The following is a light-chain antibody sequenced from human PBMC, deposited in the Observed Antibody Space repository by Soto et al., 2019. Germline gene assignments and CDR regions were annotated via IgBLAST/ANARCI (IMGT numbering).Light chain of an antibody. J-gene: IGKJ1*01. V-gene: IGKV1-39*01. Sequence: DIQLTQSPSSLSASVGARVTITCRASQHVDRYLNWYQQKPGKAPQVLIYATSNLQSGVPSRFSGSGSGTDFTLTINSLQPEDFATYHCQQSYSSPRAFGQGTKVDIK. CDR2: ATS. CDR3: QQSYSSPRA. CDR1: QHVDRY.